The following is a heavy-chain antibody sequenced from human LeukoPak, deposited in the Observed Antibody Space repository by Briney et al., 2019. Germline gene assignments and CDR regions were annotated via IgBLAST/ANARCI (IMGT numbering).Heavy chain of an antibody. V-gene: IGHV3-11*01. CDR2: IGTSDSEI. Sequence: GGSLRLSCAASGFTFSDYYMSWLRQAPGKGLEWVSYIGTSDSEIYYADSVKGRFAISRDNAKKSLYLQMNSLRAEDTAVYYCTRGHYDMAVWGQGTTVIVSS. CDR3: TRGHYDMAV. CDR1: GFTFSDYY. J-gene: IGHJ6*02.